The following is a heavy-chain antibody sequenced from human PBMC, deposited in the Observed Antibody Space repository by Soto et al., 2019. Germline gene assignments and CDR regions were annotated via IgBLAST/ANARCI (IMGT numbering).Heavy chain of an antibody. CDR1: GGTCSSYA. J-gene: IGHJ4*02. Sequence: QVQLVQSGAEVKKTGSSVKVSCKASGGTCSSYAISWVRQAPGQGLEWMGGIIPIFGTANDAQKFQGRVTITADESTSTAYMELSSLGSEDTAVYYCARAHLLGPGVWRGTLDYWGQGTLVTVSS. CDR3: ARAHLLGPGVWRGTLDY. D-gene: IGHD3-16*01. CDR2: IIPIFGTA. V-gene: IGHV1-69*01.